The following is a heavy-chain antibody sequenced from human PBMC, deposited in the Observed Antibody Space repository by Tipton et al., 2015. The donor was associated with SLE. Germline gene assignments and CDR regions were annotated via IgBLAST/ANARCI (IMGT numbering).Heavy chain of an antibody. CDR2: ISYSGST. J-gene: IGHJ2*01. CDR1: GNSISSGDYY. D-gene: IGHD3-10*01. V-gene: IGHV4-30-4*08. Sequence: TLSLTCSVSGNSISSGDYYWNWIRQHPGKGLEWVGSISYSGSTYSNPSLKSRLTISGDTSKNQFSLKLTSVTAADTAVYYCARDRGAGYFDLWGRGTLVTVYS. CDR3: ARDRGAGYFDL.